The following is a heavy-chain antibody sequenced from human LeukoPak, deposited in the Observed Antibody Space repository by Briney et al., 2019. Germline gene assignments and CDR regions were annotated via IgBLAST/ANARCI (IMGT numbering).Heavy chain of an antibody. CDR3: ARGEVAAGVDY. J-gene: IGHJ4*02. Sequence: PGGSLRLSCAASGFTFSSDSMNWVRQAPGKGLEWVSYISSSSSTIYYADSVKGRFTISRDNAKNSLYLQMNSLRAEDTAVYYCARGEVAAGVDYWGQGTLVTVSS. V-gene: IGHV3-48*01. CDR1: GFTFSSDS. D-gene: IGHD6-13*01. CDR2: ISSSSSTI.